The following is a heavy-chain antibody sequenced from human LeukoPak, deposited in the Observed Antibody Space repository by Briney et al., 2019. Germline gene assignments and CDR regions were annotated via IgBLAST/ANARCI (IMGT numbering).Heavy chain of an antibody. CDR3: AKDWGGPKYFIDV. D-gene: IGHD2-21*01. V-gene: IGHV3-21*01. J-gene: IGHJ6*03. Sequence: KPGGSLRLSCAASGFTFSSYSMNWVRQAPGKGLEWVSSISSSSSYIYYADSVKGRFTISRDNSKNTLSLQMNSLRREDTAVYYCAKDWGGPKYFIDVWGRGTTVTVSS. CDR2: ISSSSSYI. CDR1: GFTFSSYS.